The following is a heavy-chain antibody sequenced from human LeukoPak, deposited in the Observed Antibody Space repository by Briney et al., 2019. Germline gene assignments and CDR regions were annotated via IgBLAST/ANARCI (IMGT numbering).Heavy chain of an antibody. D-gene: IGHD6-19*01. Sequence: GGSLTLSCAASGYTFSDFSVNWVRQAPGKGLEWVSSISVRSNYRYYADSVRGRFTISRDDARDSLFLQMNSLRAEDTAVYYCAKGRTGSSSAWPGGDWGQGTLVTVSS. CDR3: AKGRTGSSSAWPGGD. J-gene: IGHJ4*02. CDR1: GYTFSDFS. V-gene: IGHV3-21*04. CDR2: ISVRSNYR.